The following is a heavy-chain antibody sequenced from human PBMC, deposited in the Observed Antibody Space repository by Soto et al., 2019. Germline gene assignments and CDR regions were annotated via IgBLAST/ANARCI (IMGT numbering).Heavy chain of an antibody. V-gene: IGHV1-69*06. J-gene: IGHJ4*02. CDR1: GGTLSSFINYP. D-gene: IGHD3-3*01. Sequence: QMQLVQSGAEVKKPGSSVKVSCKASGGTLSSFINYPINWVRQAPGQGIEWMGGIVPNGGTVKYAQKFQCRVTITADKSTGTAYMEVSSLRSEDTALYYCARRDTSGFLRYFDNWGQVTLVTVSS. CDR3: ARRDTSGFLRYFDN. CDR2: IVPNGGTV.